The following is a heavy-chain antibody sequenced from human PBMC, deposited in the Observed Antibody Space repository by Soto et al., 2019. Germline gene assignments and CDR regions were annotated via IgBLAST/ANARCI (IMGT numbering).Heavy chain of an antibody. J-gene: IGHJ4*02. D-gene: IGHD2-15*01. V-gene: IGHV3-13*04. CDR1: GFIFSSYD. Sequence: DEQLVESGGGLVQPGGSLRLSCAASGFIFSSYDMHWVRQATGKGLEWVSAIGTAGDTYYPGSVKGRFTISRENAKNSLYLQMNSLRAGDTAVYYCARLGRDGFFDYWDQGTLVTVSS. CDR2: IGTAGDT. CDR3: ARLGRDGFFDY.